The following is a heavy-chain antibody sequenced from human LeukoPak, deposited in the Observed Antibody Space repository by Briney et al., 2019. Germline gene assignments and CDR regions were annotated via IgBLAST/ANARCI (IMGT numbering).Heavy chain of an antibody. CDR2: IYTGGST. Sequence: QAGGSLRLSCAASGFSVSSNYMSGVRQAPGKGLEWVSFIYTGGSTYYADSVRGRFTISRDNSKNTLYLQMNSLRAEDTAVCYCATGRNSSGWSYWGQGTLVTVSS. D-gene: IGHD6-19*01. CDR1: GFSVSSNY. V-gene: IGHV3-53*01. CDR3: ATGRNSSGWSY. J-gene: IGHJ4*02.